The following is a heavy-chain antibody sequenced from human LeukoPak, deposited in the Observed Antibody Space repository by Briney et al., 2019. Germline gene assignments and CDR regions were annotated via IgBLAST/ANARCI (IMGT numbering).Heavy chain of an antibody. CDR3: ARDRPRNIVDTTYFDS. D-gene: IGHD5-12*01. CDR1: GFSFGSYG. Sequence: GGSLRLSCAASGFSFGSYGMHWVRQAPGKGLEWVSFIRYDGSNKYYADSMKGRFTISRDNSKNTLYLQMTSLRACDPAVYYCARDRPRNIVDTTYFDSWGQGTLVTASS. J-gene: IGHJ4*02. V-gene: IGHV3-30*02. CDR2: IRYDGSNK.